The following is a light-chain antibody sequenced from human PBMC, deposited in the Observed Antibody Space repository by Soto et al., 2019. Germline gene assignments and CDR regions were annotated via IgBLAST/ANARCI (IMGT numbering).Light chain of an antibody. CDR2: EVS. CDR1: SNDVGGYNF. J-gene: IGLJ1*01. V-gene: IGLV2-8*01. Sequence: QSALAQPPSASGSPGQSVTISCVGTSNDVGGYNFVSWYQQHPGKAPKLMIFEVSKRPSGVPDRFSGSKSGNTASLTVSGLQAEDEADYYCSSYAGNNIFYVFGTGTQLTVL. CDR3: SSYAGNNIFYV.